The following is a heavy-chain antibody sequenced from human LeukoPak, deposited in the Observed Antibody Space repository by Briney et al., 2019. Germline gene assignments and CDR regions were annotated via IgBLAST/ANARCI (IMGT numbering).Heavy chain of an antibody. Sequence: GASVNVSCKASGYTFTSYYMHWVRQAPGQGLEWMGIINPSGGSTSYAQKFQGRVTMTRDTSTSTVYMELSSLRSEDTAVYYCARDFFTDYGAYYFDYWGQGTLVTVSS. D-gene: IGHD4-17*01. J-gene: IGHJ4*02. CDR3: ARDFFTDYGAYYFDY. CDR1: GYTFTSYY. V-gene: IGHV1-46*01. CDR2: INPSGGST.